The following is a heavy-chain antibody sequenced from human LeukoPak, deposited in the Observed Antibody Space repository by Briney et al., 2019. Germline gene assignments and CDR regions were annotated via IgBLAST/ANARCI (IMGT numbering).Heavy chain of an antibody. V-gene: IGHV3-9*01. CDR3: AKDINYYGSGISALDY. CDR1: GFTFDDYA. Sequence: PGRSLRLSCAASGFTFDDYAMHWVRQAPGKGLEWVSGISWNSGSIGYADSVKGRFTISRDNAKNSLYLQMNSLRAEDTALYYCAKDINYYGSGISALDYWGQGTLVTVSS. J-gene: IGHJ4*02. D-gene: IGHD3-10*01. CDR2: ISWNSGSI.